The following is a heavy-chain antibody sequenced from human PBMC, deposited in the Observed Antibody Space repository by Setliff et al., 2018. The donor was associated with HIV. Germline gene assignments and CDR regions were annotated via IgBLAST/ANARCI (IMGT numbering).Heavy chain of an antibody. Sequence: ASVKVSCKFSVYTLIELSIHWVRQAPGKGLEWLGGFDPEERDTNYAQKCQGRFTMTEDTSTDTAYMELSRLRSEDTAVYFCAADYYDSSGFYVWLGFWGQGTLVTVSS. CDR1: VYTLIELS. CDR3: AADYYDSSGFYVWLGF. J-gene: IGHJ4*02. V-gene: IGHV1-24*01. CDR2: FDPEERDT. D-gene: IGHD3-22*01.